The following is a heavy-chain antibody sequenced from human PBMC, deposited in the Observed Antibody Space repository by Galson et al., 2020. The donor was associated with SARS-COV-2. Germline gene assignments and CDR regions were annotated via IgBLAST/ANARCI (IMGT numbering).Heavy chain of an antibody. D-gene: IGHD3-3*01. V-gene: IGHV3-74*03. CDR3: ARAARGRLRFLEWLFSFDC. Sequence: ESLKISRAAPGFTFSSYWLVWVRQAPGKGLEWVSRNKGYGRRDTYADSVKGRFTIPRDNAKNSLYLQMKSLRDEDTAVSYCARAARGRLRFLEWLFSFDCWGKGTLVTVAS. J-gene: IGHJ4*02. CDR1: GFTFSSYW. CDR2: NKGYGRRD.